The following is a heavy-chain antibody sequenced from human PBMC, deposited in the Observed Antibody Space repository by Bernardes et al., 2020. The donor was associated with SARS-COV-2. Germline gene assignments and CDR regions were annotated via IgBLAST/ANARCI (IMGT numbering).Heavy chain of an antibody. CDR2: IYYSGIT. D-gene: IGHD3-3*01. CDR3: ARIMSDFWGGLWSSYYYGLDV. J-gene: IGHJ6*02. V-gene: IGHV4-39*07. CDR1: GGSISSISYY. Sequence: SEALSLTCTVSGGSISSISYYWGWLLQPPGKGLEWIGSIYYSGITYYNPSLKSRVTMSVDTSKNQFSLKLSSVTAADTAVYYCARIMSDFWGGLWSSYYYGLDVWGQGTTVTVSS.